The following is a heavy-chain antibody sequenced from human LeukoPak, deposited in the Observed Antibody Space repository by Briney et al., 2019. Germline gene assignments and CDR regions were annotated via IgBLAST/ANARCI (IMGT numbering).Heavy chain of an antibody. CDR3: ARGRGYDPVVFYFDS. CDR1: GGSISSSSNY. J-gene: IGHJ4*02. Sequence: SETLSLTCSVSGGSISSSSNYWGWIRQPPGKGLEWIGNLYYSGSTYYNPSLKSRVTFFEDSSKNQFSLQLSSVTAADTAVYYCARGRGYDPVVFYFDSWGQGNLVIVSS. D-gene: IGHD1-1*01. CDR2: LYYSGST. V-gene: IGHV4-39*07.